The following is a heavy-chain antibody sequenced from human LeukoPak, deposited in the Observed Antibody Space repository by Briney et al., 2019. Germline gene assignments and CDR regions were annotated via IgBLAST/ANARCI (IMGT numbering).Heavy chain of an antibody. CDR1: GGSFSSSSYY. V-gene: IGHV4-39*07. CDR2: IYYSGST. D-gene: IGHD6-19*01. Sequence: SETLSLTCTVSGGSFSSSSYYWGWIRQPPGKGLEWIGSIYYSGSTYYNPSLKSRVTISVDKSKNQFSLKLSSVTAADTAVYYCASMSQRGWYDSYDAFDIWGQGTMVTVSS. CDR3: ASMSQRGWYDSYDAFDI. J-gene: IGHJ3*02.